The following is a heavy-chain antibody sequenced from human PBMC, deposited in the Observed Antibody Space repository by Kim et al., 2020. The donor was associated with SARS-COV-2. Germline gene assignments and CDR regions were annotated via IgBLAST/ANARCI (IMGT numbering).Heavy chain of an antibody. J-gene: IGHJ4*02. CDR2: YASRSS. D-gene: IGHD3-10*01. CDR3: ASPLGY. V-gene: IGHV4-4*07. Sequence: YASRSSNYNPSLKSRVTMSVDTSKNQFSLKLSSVTAADTAVYYCASPLGYWGQGTLVTVSS.